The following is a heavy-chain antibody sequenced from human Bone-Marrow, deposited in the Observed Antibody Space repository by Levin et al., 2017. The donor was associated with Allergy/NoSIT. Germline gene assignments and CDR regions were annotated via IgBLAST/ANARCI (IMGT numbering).Heavy chain of an antibody. D-gene: IGHD3-22*01. CDR2: IYSSGST. J-gene: IGHJ6*02. CDR3: ARSYYYDSGGYDPEFANHYYAMDV. Sequence: SQTLSLTCTVSGGSVSSGDYYWTWIRQHPGKGLEWIGYIYSSGSTYYNASLKSRLTISIDRTNNQFSLKLRSVTPADTAVYYCARSYYYDSGGYDPEFANHYYAMDVWGQGTTVTVSS. CDR1: GGSVSSGDYY. V-gene: IGHV4-31*03.